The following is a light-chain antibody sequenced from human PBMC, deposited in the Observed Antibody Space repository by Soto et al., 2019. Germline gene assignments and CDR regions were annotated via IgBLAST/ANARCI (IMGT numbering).Light chain of an antibody. CDR1: QGISSY. CDR2: AAS. V-gene: IGKV1-9*01. CDR3: QQLNSYPWT. Sequence: IQLTHSPSSLSASVGDRVTITCRASQGISSYLAWYQQKPGKAPKLLIYAASTLQSGVPSRFNGSGSGTDFTLTISSLQPEDFATYYCQQLNSYPWTFGQGTKVEIK. J-gene: IGKJ1*01.